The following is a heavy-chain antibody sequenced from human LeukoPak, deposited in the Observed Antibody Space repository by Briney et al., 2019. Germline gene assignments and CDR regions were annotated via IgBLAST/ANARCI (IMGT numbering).Heavy chain of an antibody. CDR1: GGSISSYY. CDR2: IYTSGST. CDR3: ARVGSGSFGTLYYFDY. D-gene: IGHD1-26*01. Sequence: PSETLSLTCTVSGGSISSYYWSWIRQPAGKGLEWIGRIYTSGSTNYNPSLKSRVTMSVDTFRNQFSLKLSSVTAADTAVYYCARVGSGSFGTLYYFDYWGQGTLVTVSS. J-gene: IGHJ4*02. V-gene: IGHV4-4*07.